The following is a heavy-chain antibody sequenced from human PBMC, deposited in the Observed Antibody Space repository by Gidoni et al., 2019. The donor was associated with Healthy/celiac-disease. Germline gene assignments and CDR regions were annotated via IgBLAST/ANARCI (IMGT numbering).Heavy chain of an antibody. Sequence: EVQLVQSGAEVKKPGEYLKISCKGSGYSFTSYWIGWVRQMPGKGLEWMGIIYPGDSDTSYSPSFQGQVTISADKSISTAYLQWSSLKASDTAMYYCARLYYYGSGSYSKMIDYWGQGTLVTVSS. CDR3: ARLYYYGSGSYSKMIDY. D-gene: IGHD3-10*01. CDR1: GYSFTSYW. V-gene: IGHV5-51*03. J-gene: IGHJ4*02. CDR2: IYPGDSDT.